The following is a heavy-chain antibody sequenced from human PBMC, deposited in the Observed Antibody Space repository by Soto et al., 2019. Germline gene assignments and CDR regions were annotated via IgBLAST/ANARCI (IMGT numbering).Heavy chain of an antibody. CDR2: IRSKANSYAT. CDR1: GFTFSGSA. Sequence: PGGSLRLSCAASGFTFSGSAMHWVRQASGKGLEWVGRIRSKANSYATAYAVSVKGKFTISRDDSRNTAYLQMNSLKTEDTAVYYCARGLYNFWSGHPKGLDYWGPGTVVTVSS. CDR3: ARGLYNFWSGHPKGLDY. D-gene: IGHD3-3*01. J-gene: IGHJ4*02. V-gene: IGHV3-73*01.